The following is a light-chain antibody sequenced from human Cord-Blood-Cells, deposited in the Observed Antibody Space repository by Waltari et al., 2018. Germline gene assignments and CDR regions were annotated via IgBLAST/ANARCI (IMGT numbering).Light chain of an antibody. CDR3: QQYYSTPWT. V-gene: IGKV4-1*01. J-gene: IGKJ1*01. Sequence: DIVMTQPPDSLAVSLGERATINCSTSQRVLYSSNNKNYLAWYQQKPVQPPKLLIYWASTRESGLPDRFSGSGSGTDFTLTISSLQAEAVAVYYCQQYYSTPWTFCQGTKVEIK. CDR2: WAS. CDR1: QRVLYSSNNKNY.